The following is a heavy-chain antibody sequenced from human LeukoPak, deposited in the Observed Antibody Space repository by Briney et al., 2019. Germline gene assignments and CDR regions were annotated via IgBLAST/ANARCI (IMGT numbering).Heavy chain of an antibody. CDR1: GFTFGDYA. J-gene: IGHJ4*02. CDR2: IRSKAYGGTT. Sequence: PGGSLRLSCTASGFTFGDYAMSWFRQAPGKRLEWVGFIRSKAYGGTTEYAASVKGRFTISRDDSKSIAYLQMNSLKTEDTAVYYCTVPGIAAAGTNWGQGTLVTVSS. V-gene: IGHV3-49*03. CDR3: TVPGIAAAGTN. D-gene: IGHD6-13*01.